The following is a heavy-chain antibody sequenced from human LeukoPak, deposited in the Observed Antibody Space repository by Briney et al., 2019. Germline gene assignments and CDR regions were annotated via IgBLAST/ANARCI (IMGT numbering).Heavy chain of an antibody. CDR2: ISAFNGNT. Sequence: ASVKGSCKASGYTFTSYGISWVRQAPGQGLEWMGWISAFNGNTNYSQNLQGRVTMTTGTSTSTAYMELRSLRSDDTAVYYCASGQTYSSSWQGDYYYGMDVWGQGTTVTVSS. CDR3: ASGQTYSSSWQGDYYYGMDV. V-gene: IGHV1-18*01. J-gene: IGHJ6*02. D-gene: IGHD6-13*01. CDR1: GYTFTSYG.